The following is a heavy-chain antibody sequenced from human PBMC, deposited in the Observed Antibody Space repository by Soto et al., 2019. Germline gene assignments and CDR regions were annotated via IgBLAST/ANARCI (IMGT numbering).Heavy chain of an antibody. CDR1: GFAVSSKY. J-gene: IGHJ4*02. D-gene: IGHD6-19*01. Sequence: EVQLVESGGGLIQPGGSLRLSCAASGFAVSSKYMTWVRQAPGKGLEWVSVIYGGGTTYYADSVKGRFTISRDTSKNTLYLQMNSLRAEDTALYHCVQTTGWPGFDFWGQGTLVTVSS. CDR2: IYGGGTT. CDR3: VQTTGWPGFDF. V-gene: IGHV3-53*01.